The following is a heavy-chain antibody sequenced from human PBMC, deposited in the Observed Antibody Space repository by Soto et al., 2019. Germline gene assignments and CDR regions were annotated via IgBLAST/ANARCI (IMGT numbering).Heavy chain of an antibody. J-gene: IGHJ4*02. CDR1: GFTFSSYA. V-gene: IGHV3-23*01. CDR3: AKSPEYGEAAAGQDY. Sequence: EVQLLESGGGFVQPGGSLRLSCAASGFTFSSYAMSWVRQAPGKGLEGVSAISGSGGSTYYADSVKGRFTISRDNSKNTLYLQMNSLRAEDTAVYYCAKSPEYGEAAAGQDYWGQGTLVTVSS. CDR2: ISGSGGST. D-gene: IGHD6-13*01.